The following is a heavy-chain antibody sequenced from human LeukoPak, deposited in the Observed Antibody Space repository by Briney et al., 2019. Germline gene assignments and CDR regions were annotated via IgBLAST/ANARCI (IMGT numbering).Heavy chain of an antibody. CDR3: AGIAVAGSLDDH. Sequence: KPSETLSLTCTVSGGSISSSSYYWGWIRQPPGKGLEWIGSIYYSGSTYYNPSLKSRVTISVDTSKNQFSLKLSSVTAADTAVYYCAGIAVAGSLDDHWGQGTLVTVSS. J-gene: IGHJ4*02. CDR2: IYYSGST. CDR1: GGSISSSSYY. V-gene: IGHV4-39*01. D-gene: IGHD6-19*01.